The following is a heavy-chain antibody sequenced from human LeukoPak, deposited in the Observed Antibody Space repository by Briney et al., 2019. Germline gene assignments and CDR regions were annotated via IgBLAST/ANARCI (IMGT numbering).Heavy chain of an antibody. J-gene: IGHJ4*02. CDR2: ISSSGSTI. CDR1: GFTFSDYY. CDR3: ARQLRYFDSSYYFDY. D-gene: IGHD3-9*01. V-gene: IGHV3-11*04. Sequence: GGSLRLSCAASGFTFSDYYMSWIRQAPGQGLEWVSYISSSGSTIYYADSVKGRFTISRDNAKNSLYLQMNSLRAEDTAVYYCARQLRYFDSSYYFDYWGQGTLVTVSS.